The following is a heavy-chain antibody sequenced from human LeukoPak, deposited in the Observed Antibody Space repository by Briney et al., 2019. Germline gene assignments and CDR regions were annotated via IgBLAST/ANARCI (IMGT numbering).Heavy chain of an antibody. Sequence: GGSLTLSCAASGFTFTRFSRTWVRQSPGKGLEWLSAINGSGGTTYYAASVKGRFTVSRDSSKQTLYLQMNSLRAEDTAVYYCAKDLDAMTTGTTPFDYWGQGTLVTVCS. CDR2: INGSGGTT. J-gene: IGHJ4*02. CDR3: AKDLDAMTTGTTPFDY. CDR1: GFTFTRFS. V-gene: IGHV3-23*01. D-gene: IGHD4-11*01.